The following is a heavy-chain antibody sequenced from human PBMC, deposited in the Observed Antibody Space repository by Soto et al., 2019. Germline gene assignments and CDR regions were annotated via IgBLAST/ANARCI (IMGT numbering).Heavy chain of an antibody. CDR2: IIPILGIA. CDR1: GGTFSSYT. D-gene: IGHD3-22*01. V-gene: IGHV1-69*02. CDR3: ARGYYYDSSGYYQCDAFDI. J-gene: IGHJ3*02. Sequence: QVQLVQSGAEVKKPGSSVKVSCKASGGTFSSYTISWVRQAPGQGLEWMGRIIPILGIANYAQKFQGRVTITADKSTSTAYMELSSLRSEDTAVYYCARGYYYDSSGYYQCDAFDIWGQGTMVTVSS.